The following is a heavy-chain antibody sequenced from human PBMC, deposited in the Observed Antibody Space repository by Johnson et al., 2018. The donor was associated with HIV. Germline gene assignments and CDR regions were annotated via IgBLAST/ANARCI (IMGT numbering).Heavy chain of an antibody. V-gene: IGHV3-15*01. J-gene: IGHJ3*02. Sequence: LEWVGRIKSKTDGGTTDYAAPVKGRFTISRDDSKNTLYLQMNSLRAEDTAVYYCAREVVTAIHDAFDIWGQGTMVTVSS. CDR2: IKSKTDGGTT. CDR3: AREVVTAIHDAFDI. D-gene: IGHD2-21*02.